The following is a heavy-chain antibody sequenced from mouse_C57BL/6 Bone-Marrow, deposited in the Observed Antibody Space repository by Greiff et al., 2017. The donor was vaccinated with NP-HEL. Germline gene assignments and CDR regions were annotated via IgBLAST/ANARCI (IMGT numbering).Heavy chain of an antibody. CDR1: GFTFSDYG. CDR2: ISSGSSTI. J-gene: IGHJ2*01. Sequence: EVNVVESGGGLVKPGGSLKLSCAASGFTFSDYGMHWVRQAPEKGLEWVAYISSGSSTIYYADTVKGRFTISRDNAKNTLFLQMTSLRSEDTAMYYCARHNYYGSSYFDYWGQGTTLTVSS. D-gene: IGHD1-1*01. V-gene: IGHV5-17*01. CDR3: ARHNYYGSSYFDY.